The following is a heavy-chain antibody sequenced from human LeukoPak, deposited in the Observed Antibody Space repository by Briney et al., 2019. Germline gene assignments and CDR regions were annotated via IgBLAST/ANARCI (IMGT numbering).Heavy chain of an antibody. V-gene: IGHV4-4*07. J-gene: IGHJ6*03. CDR2: IYTSGST. CDR1: GGSISSYY. CDR3: ARAVGSGSFQTCYYYMDV. Sequence: SETLSLTCTVSGGSISSYYWSWIRQPAGKGLEWIGRIYTSGSTNYNPSLKSRVTMSVDTSKNQFSLKLSSVTAADTAVYYCARAVGSGSFQTCYYYMDVWGKGTTVTISS. D-gene: IGHD3-10*01.